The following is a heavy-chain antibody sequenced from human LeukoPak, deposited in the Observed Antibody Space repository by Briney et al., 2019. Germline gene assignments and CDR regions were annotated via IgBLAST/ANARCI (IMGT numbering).Heavy chain of an antibody. CDR1: GYTFTSYG. CDR3: ARDARHCSSTSCSYFDY. J-gene: IGHJ4*02. CDR2: ISAYNGNT. V-gene: IGHV1-18*01. D-gene: IGHD2-2*01. Sequence: GAAVKVSCKASGYTFTSYGISWVRQAPGQGLEWMGWISAYNGNTNYAQKLQGRVTMTTDTSPSTAYMELRSLRSDDTAVYYCARDARHCSSTSCSYFDYWGQGTLVTVSS.